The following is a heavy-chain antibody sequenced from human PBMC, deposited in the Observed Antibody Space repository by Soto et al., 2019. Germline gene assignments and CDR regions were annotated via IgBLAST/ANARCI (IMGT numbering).Heavy chain of an antibody. CDR3: AKDPPSERMQPDYGMDV. CDR2: ISGSGRYT. J-gene: IGHJ6*02. V-gene: IGHV3-23*04. Sequence: DVQLVESGGDLVQPGGSLRLSCAASGFTFDSCVMSWVRQAPGKGLEWLSLISGSGRYTDYPDSVKGRFTISRDNSKNTLYLQMNSLRVEDTAVYYCAKDPPSERMQPDYGMDVWGQGTTVTVSS. CDR1: GFTFDSCV. D-gene: IGHD6-13*01.